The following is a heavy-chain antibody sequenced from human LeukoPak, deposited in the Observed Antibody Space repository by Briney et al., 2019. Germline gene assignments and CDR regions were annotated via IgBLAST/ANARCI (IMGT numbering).Heavy chain of an antibody. D-gene: IGHD3-22*01. V-gene: IGHV3-64D*09. CDR3: AKDPGSSGYYADY. CDR1: GFTFSRYA. J-gene: IGHJ4*02. CDR2: INDNGGRT. Sequence: GGSLRLSCSASGFTFSRYAMHWVRQAPGKGLEYVSGINDNGGRTHYGDSVKGRFSISRDNSKNTLHLQMSTLRAEDTALYYCAKDPGSSGYYADYWGQGTLVTVSS.